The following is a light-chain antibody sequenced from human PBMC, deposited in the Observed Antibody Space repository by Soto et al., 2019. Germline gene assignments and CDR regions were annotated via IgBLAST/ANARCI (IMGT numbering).Light chain of an antibody. CDR3: ASWDDRLGAVI. J-gene: IGLJ2*01. CDR2: SNN. CDR1: SSNIGGTNY. V-gene: IGLV1-47*02. Sequence: QSFLTQPPSASGTPGQKVFISCSGSSSNIGGTNYAYWYQQLPGAAPKLLMHSNNLRPSGVPERISGSKFGTAASLAISGLRSADEAVYYCASWDDRLGAVIFGGGTKVTVL.